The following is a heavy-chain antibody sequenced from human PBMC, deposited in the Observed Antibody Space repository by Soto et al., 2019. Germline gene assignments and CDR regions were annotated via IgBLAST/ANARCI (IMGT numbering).Heavy chain of an antibody. V-gene: IGHV4-34*01. CDR2: INHSGST. CDR3: ARGGIETHYYYYMDV. CDR1: GGSFSGYY. Sequence: QVQLQQWGAGLLKPSETLSLTCAVYGGSFSGYYWSWIRQPPGKGLEWIGEINHSGSTHYNPSLKSLVTISVDTSKNQVSLKLSSVNAADTAVYYCARGGIETHYYYYMDVCGKGTTVTVSS. D-gene: IGHD6-13*01. J-gene: IGHJ6*03.